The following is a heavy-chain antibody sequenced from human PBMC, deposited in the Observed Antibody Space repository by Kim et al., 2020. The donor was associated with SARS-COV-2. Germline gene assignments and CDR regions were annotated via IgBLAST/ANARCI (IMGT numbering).Heavy chain of an antibody. CDR1: GGSISSYY. V-gene: IGHV4-4*07. J-gene: IGHJ2*01. Sequence: SETLSLTCTVSGGSISSYYWSWIRQPAGKGLEWIGRIYTSGSTNYNPSLKSRVTMSVDTSKNQFSLKLSSVTAADTAVYYCARDSFHIAVADNDWYFDLWGRGTLVTVSS. CDR3: ARDSFHIAVADNDWYFDL. D-gene: IGHD6-19*01. CDR2: IYTSGST.